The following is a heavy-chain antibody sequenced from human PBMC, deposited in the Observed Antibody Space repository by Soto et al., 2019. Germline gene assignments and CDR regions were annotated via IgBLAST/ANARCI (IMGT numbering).Heavy chain of an antibody. Sequence: QVQLVQSGAAVKKPGSSVKVSCKASGGTFSSYAISWVRQAPGQGLEWMGGIIPIFGTANYAQKFQGRVTITADESTSTAYMELSSLRSEDTAVYYCALKTAYYYDSSGYHWFDPWGQGTLVTVSS. CDR2: IIPIFGTA. CDR1: GGTFSSYA. CDR3: ALKTAYYYDSSGYHWFDP. D-gene: IGHD3-22*01. J-gene: IGHJ5*02. V-gene: IGHV1-69*12.